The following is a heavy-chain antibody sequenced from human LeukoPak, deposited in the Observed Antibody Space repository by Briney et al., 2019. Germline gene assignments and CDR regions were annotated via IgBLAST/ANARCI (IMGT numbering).Heavy chain of an antibody. Sequence: ASVKASCKASGGTFISYAISWVRQAPGQGLEWMGGIIPIFGTANYAQKFQGRVTITADESTSTAYMELSSLRSEDTAVYYCARVLGYCSSTSCSAPYFDYWGQGTLVTVSS. CDR2: IIPIFGTA. D-gene: IGHD2-2*01. J-gene: IGHJ4*02. CDR1: GGTFISYA. V-gene: IGHV1-69*01. CDR3: ARVLGYCSSTSCSAPYFDY.